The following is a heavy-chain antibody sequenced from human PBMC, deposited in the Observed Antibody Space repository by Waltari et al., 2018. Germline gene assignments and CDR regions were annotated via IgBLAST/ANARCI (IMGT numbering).Heavy chain of an antibody. CDR2: IYYSGGT. CDR1: VGSISSSSYY. Sequence: QLQMQESGPGLVKPSETLSITCTVSVGSISSSSYYSGWIRQPPGKVLEWIGRIYYSGGTDNNPPRKRRVTTTVDTYKNQFSLKLMCVTCADTAVYYCSRDTYGSSGYYQSHYFDYWGQGTLVTVSS. CDR3: SRDTYGSSGYYQSHYFDY. D-gene: IGHD3-22*01. J-gene: IGHJ4*02. V-gene: IGHV4-39*07.